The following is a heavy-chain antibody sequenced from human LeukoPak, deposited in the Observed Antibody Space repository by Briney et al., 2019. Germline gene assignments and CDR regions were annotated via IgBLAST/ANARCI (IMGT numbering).Heavy chain of an antibody. CDR1: GFTFDDYA. V-gene: IGHV3-9*01. CDR3: AKGIRYSSSSAVSD. J-gene: IGHJ4*02. CDR2: ISWNSGSI. D-gene: IGHD6-6*01. Sequence: GRSLRLSCAASGFTFDDYAMHWVRQAPGKGLEWVSGISWNSGSIGYADSVKGRFTISRDDAKNSLYLQMNSLRAEDTALYYCAKGIRYSSSSAVSDWGQGTLVTVSS.